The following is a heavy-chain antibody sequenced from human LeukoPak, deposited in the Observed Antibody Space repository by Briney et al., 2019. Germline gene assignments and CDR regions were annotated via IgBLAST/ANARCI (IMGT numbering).Heavy chain of an antibody. CDR3: ARVSWSVFGVVTPGYYYYYMDV. CDR2: MYPNSGNT. Sequence: ASVKVSCKASGYTFTSYDTNWVRQAPGQGLEWMGWMYPNSGNTGYAQKFQGRVTITRNTSISTAYMELSSLRSEDTAVYYCARVSWSVFGVVTPGYYYYYMDVWGKGTTVTVSS. J-gene: IGHJ6*03. V-gene: IGHV1-8*03. CDR1: GYTFTSYD. D-gene: IGHD3-3*01.